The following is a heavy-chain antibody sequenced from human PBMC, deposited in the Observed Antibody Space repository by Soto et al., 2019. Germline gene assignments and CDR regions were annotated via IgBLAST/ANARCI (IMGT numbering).Heavy chain of an antibody. V-gene: IGHV3-30-3*01. CDR1: GFTCISDV. Sequence: PGGSLTLSCAASGFTCISDVMHWVRQAPGKGLERMSVISYDGSNKYYADSVKGRFTISRDNSKNTLYLQMNSLRAEETAVYYCARDFDYVWGSYPNYGMDVWGQGTTVTVSS. D-gene: IGHD3-16*02. CDR3: ARDFDYVWGSYPNYGMDV. CDR2: ISYDGSNK. J-gene: IGHJ6*02.